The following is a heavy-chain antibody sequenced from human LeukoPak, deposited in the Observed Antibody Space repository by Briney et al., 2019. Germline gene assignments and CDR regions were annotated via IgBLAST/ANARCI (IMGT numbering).Heavy chain of an antibody. CDR2: ICYDGSKT. CDR3: AREGSGYYRDF. Sequence: GGSLRLSCAVSGITLSSHGMHWVRQAPGKGLDWVAVICYDGSKTMYADSVKGRFPISRHHSTNTLYLQMNSLRADDTAVYYCAREGSGYYRDFWGQGTLVTVSS. V-gene: IGHV3-33*01. D-gene: IGHD3-3*01. CDR1: GITLSSHG. J-gene: IGHJ4*02.